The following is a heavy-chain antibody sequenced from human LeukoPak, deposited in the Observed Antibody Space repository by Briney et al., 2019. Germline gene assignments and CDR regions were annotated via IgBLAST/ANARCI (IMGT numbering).Heavy chain of an antibody. J-gene: IGHJ3*02. D-gene: IGHD1-26*01. CDR2: IRYDATKT. V-gene: IGHV3-30*02. CDR1: GFTFSSYG. CDR3: ARVRVPWVDHAVDI. Sequence: PGGSLRLSCAASGFTFSSYGMRWVRQAPGKGLEWVAFIRYDATKTYYADSVKGRFTISRDNSENTLYLQMNTLRGEDTAVYYYARVRVPWVDHAVDIWGQGTMVTVSS.